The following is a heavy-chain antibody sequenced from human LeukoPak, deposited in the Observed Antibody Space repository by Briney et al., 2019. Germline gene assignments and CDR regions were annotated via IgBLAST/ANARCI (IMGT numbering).Heavy chain of an antibody. CDR2: ISGSGGST. J-gene: IGHJ5*01. CDR1: GFTFSNYA. D-gene: IGHD3-10*01. CDR3: AEEGSSGSYYDS. V-gene: IGHV3-23*01. Sequence: PGGSLRLSCAASGFTFSNYAMRWVRQAPGKGLEWVSGISGSGGSTYYADSVKGRFTISRDNSKNTLHVQMNSLRAEDTAVYYCAEEGSSGSYYDSWGQGTLVTVSS.